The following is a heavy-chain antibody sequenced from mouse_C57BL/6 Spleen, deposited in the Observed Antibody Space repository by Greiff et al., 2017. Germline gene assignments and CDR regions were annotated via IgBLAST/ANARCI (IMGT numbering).Heavy chain of an antibody. CDR1: GYTFTDYE. J-gene: IGHJ3*01. CDR2: IDPETGGT. D-gene: IGHD2-4*01. V-gene: IGHV1-15*01. Sequence: QVQLKQSGAELVRPGASVTLSCKASGYTFTDYEMHWVKQTPVHGLEWIGAIDPETGGTDYNQKFKGKAILTADKSSSTAYMELRSLTSEDSAVYYCTRDYDEAYWGQGTLVTVSA. CDR3: TRDYDEAY.